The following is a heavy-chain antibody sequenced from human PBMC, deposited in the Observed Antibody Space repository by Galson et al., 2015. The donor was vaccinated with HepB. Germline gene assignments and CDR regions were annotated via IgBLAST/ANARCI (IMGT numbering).Heavy chain of an antibody. J-gene: IGHJ5*02. CDR1: GLRFNTTW. D-gene: IGHD5/OR15-5a*01. CDR3: ATDVFFSTFLSWFDP. Sequence: SLRLSCAASGLRFNTTWMSWVRQTPGKGLEWIGRIKSKTDGGTADYAAPVKGRFTISRDDARNTLYLHMSRVKTDDTGVYYYATDVFFSTFLSWFDPWGQGTLVT. V-gene: IGHV3-15*01. CDR2: IKSKTDGGTA.